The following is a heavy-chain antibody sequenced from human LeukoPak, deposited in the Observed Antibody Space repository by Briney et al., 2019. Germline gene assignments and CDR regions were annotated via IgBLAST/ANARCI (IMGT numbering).Heavy chain of an antibody. CDR3: ARGLGTVTFFDY. D-gene: IGHD4-17*01. Sequence: SETLSLTCTVSGYSISSGYYWGWIRQPPGKGLEWIGYIYYSGSTNYNPSLKSRVTISVDTSKNQFSLKLSSVTAADTAVYYCARGLGTVTFFDYWGQGTLVTVSS. CDR1: GYSISSGYY. J-gene: IGHJ4*02. CDR2: IYYSGST. V-gene: IGHV4-61*01.